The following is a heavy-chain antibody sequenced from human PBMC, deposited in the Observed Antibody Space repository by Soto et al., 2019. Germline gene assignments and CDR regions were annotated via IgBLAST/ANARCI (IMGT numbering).Heavy chain of an antibody. CDR1: GFTFSNYW. J-gene: IGHJ3*02. V-gene: IGHV3-7*05. CDR3: ARNVVVVVAGAKYDAFDI. Sequence: EVQLVESGGGLVQPGGSLRLSCGASGFTFSNYWMTWVRRAPGKGLEWVANIKEDGGMTYYLDSVKGRFTISRDNAKNSLYLQMNSLRDEDTAVYYCARNVVVVVAGAKYDAFDIWGQGTMVTVSS. D-gene: IGHD2-15*01. CDR2: IKEDGGMT.